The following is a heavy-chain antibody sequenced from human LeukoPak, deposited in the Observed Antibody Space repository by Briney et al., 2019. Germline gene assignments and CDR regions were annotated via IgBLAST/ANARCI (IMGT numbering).Heavy chain of an antibody. D-gene: IGHD3-10*01. V-gene: IGHV1-46*01. CDR3: ARDDGFGELLCPLDY. CDR2: INPSGGST. Sequence: ASVKVSCKASGYTFTSYYMHWVRQAPGQGLEWMGIINPSGGSTSYAQKFQGRVTMTRDMSTSTVYMELSSLRAEDTAVYYCARDDGFGELLCPLDYWGQGTLVTVSS. CDR1: GYTFTSYY. J-gene: IGHJ4*02.